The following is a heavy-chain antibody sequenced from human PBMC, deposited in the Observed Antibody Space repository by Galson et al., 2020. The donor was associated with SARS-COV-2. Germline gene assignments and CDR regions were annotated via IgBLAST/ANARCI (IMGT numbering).Heavy chain of an antibody. D-gene: IGHD3-22*01. CDR3: ARSPPEYYYDSSGIILNWFDP. J-gene: IGHJ5*02. CDR1: GGSISSSSYY. CDR2: IYYSGST. Sequence: SETLSLTCTVSGGSISSSSYYWGWIRQPPGKGLEWIGSIYYSGSTYYNPSLKSRVTISVDTSKNQFSLKLSSVTAADTAVYYCARSPPEYYYDSSGIILNWFDPWGQGTLVTVSS. V-gene: IGHV4-39*01.